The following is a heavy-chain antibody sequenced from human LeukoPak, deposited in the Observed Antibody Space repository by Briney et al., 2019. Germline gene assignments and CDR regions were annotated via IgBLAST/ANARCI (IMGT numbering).Heavy chain of an antibody. CDR2: IDGAGGKT. J-gene: IGHJ5*01. Sequence: GGSLRLSCSASGFTFSNYGMYWVRQAPGKGLESVSAIDGAGGKTFYADSVKGRFTISRDNSNNTLYLQMSSLRVEEAAVYYCVGRDSIGWFDYWGQGTLVTVFS. CDR3: VGRDSIGWFDY. CDR1: GFTFSNYG. D-gene: IGHD3-22*01. V-gene: IGHV3-64D*06.